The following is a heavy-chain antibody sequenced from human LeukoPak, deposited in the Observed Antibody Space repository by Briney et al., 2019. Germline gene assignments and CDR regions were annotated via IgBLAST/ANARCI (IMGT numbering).Heavy chain of an antibody. CDR3: ARGGYYGNLYFDY. CDR1: GFTVSSNY. J-gene: IGHJ4*02. Sequence: GGSLRLSCAASGFTVSSNYMSWVRKAPGKGLEWVSVIYSGGSTYYADSVKGRFTISRDNSKNTLYLQMNSLRAEDTAVYYCARGGYYGNLYFDYWGQGTLVTVSS. V-gene: IGHV3-53*01. CDR2: IYSGGST. D-gene: IGHD3-10*01.